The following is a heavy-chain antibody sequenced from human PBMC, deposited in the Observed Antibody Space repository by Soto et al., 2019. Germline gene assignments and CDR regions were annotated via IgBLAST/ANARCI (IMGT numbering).Heavy chain of an antibody. V-gene: IGHV5-51*01. CDR1: GYSFSNHW. J-gene: IGHJ4*02. CDR2: IYPGDSDT. D-gene: IGHD3-22*01. CDR3: ATQGYHSSGYFDY. Sequence: PGESLKISCQGSGYSFSNHWIGWVRQMPGKGLEWMGTIYPGDSDTRYSPSFQGQVTISADKSISTVYLKWTSLKASDTAMYYCATQGYHSSGYFDYWGQGTLVTVSS.